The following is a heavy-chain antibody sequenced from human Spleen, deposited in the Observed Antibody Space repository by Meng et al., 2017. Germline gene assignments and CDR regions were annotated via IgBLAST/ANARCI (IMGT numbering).Heavy chain of an antibody. Sequence: GESLKISCAASGFTFSSYEMNWVRQAPGKGLEWVTFISRSSSYIYYADSVKGRFTISRDNAKNSLYLQMNSLRAEDTALYYCARWVTQTDYYYYGMDVWGQGTTVTVSS. V-gene: IGHV3-21*04. J-gene: IGHJ6*02. CDR1: GFTFSSYE. CDR2: ISRSSSYI. CDR3: ARWVTQTDYYYYGMDV. D-gene: IGHD1-14*01.